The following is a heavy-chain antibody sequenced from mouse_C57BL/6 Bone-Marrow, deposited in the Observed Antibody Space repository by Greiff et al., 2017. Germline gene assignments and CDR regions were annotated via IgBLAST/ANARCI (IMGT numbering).Heavy chain of an antibody. CDR2: IDPGDGDT. V-gene: IGHV1-82*01. CDR1: GYAFSSSW. CDR3: ARENGFAY. Sequence: QVQLQQSGPELVKPGASVKISCKASGYAFSSSWMHWVKQRPGKGLEWIGRIDPGDGDTNYNGKFKGKATLTADKSSSTAYMQRVSLTSEDSAVYFCARENGFAYWGQGTLVTVAA. J-gene: IGHJ3*01.